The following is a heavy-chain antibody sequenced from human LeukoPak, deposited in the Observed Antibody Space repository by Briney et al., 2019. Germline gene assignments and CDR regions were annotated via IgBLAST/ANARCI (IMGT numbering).Heavy chain of an antibody. J-gene: IGHJ3*02. D-gene: IGHD3-22*01. V-gene: IGHV4-34*01. CDR2: INHSGST. CDR1: GGSFSGYY. Sequence: PSETLSLTCAVYGGSFSGYYWSWIRQPQGPGLEWVGEINHSGSTNYNPSLKSRVTISVDTSKNQFSLKLSSVTAADTAVYYCARGPSQRSTMIVVVIKGFEIWGQRTMVTVSS. CDR3: ARGPSQRSTMIVVVIKGFEI.